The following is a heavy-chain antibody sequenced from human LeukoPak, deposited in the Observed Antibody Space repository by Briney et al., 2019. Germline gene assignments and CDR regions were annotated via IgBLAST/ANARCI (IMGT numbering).Heavy chain of an antibody. CDR2: IIPILGIA. V-gene: IGHV1-69*04. CDR3: ARDLDCSGGSCFNYYYYYGMDV. D-gene: IGHD2-15*01. CDR1: GGTFSSYA. Sequence: ASVKVSCKASGGTFSSYAISWVRQAPGQGLEWMGRIIPILGIANYAQKFRGRVTITADKSTSTAYMELSSLRSEDTAVYYCARDLDCSGGSCFNYYYYYGMDVWGQGTTVTVSS. J-gene: IGHJ6*02.